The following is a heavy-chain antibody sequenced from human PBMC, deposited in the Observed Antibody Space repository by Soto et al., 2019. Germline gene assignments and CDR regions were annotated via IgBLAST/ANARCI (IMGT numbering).Heavy chain of an antibody. V-gene: IGHV3-33*01. Sequence: PGKGLEWVAGVWYDGSHTLYSDAVKGRFSISRDNSKNTVDLQMNSLRAEDTAVFFFPAAVAIRAGCPVSAFLVNRFSDL. D-gene: IGHD6-13*01. CDR2: VWYDGSHT. J-gene: IGHJ2*01. CDR3: PAAVAIRAGCPVSAFLVNRFSDL.